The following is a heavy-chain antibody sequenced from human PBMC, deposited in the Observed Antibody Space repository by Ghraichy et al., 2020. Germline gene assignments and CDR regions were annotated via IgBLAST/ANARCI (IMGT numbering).Heavy chain of an antibody. J-gene: IGHJ4*02. CDR2: INWNGGTT. CDR3: VRDKYDYWSGYPDS. Sequence: GESLRLSCAASGFTFDDYGMSWVRQAPGKGLEWLSGINWNGGTTDYVASVKGRFTISRDNAKKSLYLQMNGLRVEDTAVYYCVRDKYDYWSGYPDSWGQGALVTVSS. D-gene: IGHD3-3*01. CDR1: GFTFDDYG. V-gene: IGHV3-20*04.